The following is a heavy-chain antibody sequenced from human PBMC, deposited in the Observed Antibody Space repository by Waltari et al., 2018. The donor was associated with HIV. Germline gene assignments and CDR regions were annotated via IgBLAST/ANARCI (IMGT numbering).Heavy chain of an antibody. CDR2: VRPGDST. D-gene: IGHD3-16*01. Sequence: QVHLQQWGAGQLKPSETLSLICAVYGGSFSTFYWTWSRQFPGKGLEWIGEVRPGDSTNSNPSLMSRVTISEDTSKNPFSLKLASVTAADTAVYYCARWCLGYRWTCDAFDIWGQGTMVVVSS. J-gene: IGHJ3*02. V-gene: IGHV4-34*01. CDR1: GGSFSTFY. CDR3: ARWCLGYRWTCDAFDI.